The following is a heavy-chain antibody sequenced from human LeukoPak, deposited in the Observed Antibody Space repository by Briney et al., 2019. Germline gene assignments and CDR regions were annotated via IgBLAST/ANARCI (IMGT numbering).Heavy chain of an antibody. CDR1: GGSLSSSSYY. CDR3: ARDLHYDSSWKEYAFDI. Sequence: SETLSLTCTVSGGSLSSSSYYWGWIRQPPGKGLEWIGSIHYSGSTYYNPSLKSPVTISVDTSKNQFSLKLSSVTAADTAVYYCARDLHYDSSWKEYAFDIWGQGTMVTVSS. CDR2: IHYSGST. D-gene: IGHD3-22*01. V-gene: IGHV4-39*07. J-gene: IGHJ3*02.